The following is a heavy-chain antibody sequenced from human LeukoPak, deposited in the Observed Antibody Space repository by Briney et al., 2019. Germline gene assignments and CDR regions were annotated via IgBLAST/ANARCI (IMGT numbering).Heavy chain of an antibody. CDR2: IYYSGSA. CDR1: GGSINNGDYY. D-gene: IGHD4-17*01. V-gene: IGHV4-31*03. Sequence: PSQTPSLTCTVSGGSINNGDYYWTWIRQHPGKGLEWIGYIYYSGSAYYTPSLRGRVTMSVDTSTNQFSLKLTSVTAADTALYYCAKATKEGTTVTRFDNWGQGTLVTVSS. J-gene: IGHJ4*02. CDR3: AKATKEGTTVTRFDN.